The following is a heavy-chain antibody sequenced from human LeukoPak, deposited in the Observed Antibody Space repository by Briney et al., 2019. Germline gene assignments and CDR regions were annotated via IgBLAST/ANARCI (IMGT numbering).Heavy chain of an antibody. CDR3: ARDWASPMAGGKNWFDA. CDR1: GGTFSSYA. Sequence: SVKVSCKASGGTFSSYAISWVRQAPGQGLEWLGRIIPILGIANYAQKFQGRVTITADKSTSTAYMELSSLRSEDTAVYYCARDWASPMAGGKNWFDASGQGTLVT. CDR2: IIPILGIA. J-gene: IGHJ5*02. V-gene: IGHV1-69*04. D-gene: IGHD4-23*01.